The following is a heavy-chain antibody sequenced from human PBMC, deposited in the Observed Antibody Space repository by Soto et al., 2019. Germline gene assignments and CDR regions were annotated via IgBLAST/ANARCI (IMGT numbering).Heavy chain of an antibody. CDR3: ARVATIVSYYYYGMDV. CDR1: GGTFSSYA. CDR2: IIPIFGTA. J-gene: IGHJ6*02. D-gene: IGHD5-12*01. V-gene: IGHV1-69*06. Sequence: SVKVSCKASGGTFSSYAISWVRQAPGQGLEWMGGIIPIFGTANYAQKFQGRVTITADKSTSTAYMELSSLRSEDTAVYYCARVATIVSYYYYGMDVWGQGTTVTVSS.